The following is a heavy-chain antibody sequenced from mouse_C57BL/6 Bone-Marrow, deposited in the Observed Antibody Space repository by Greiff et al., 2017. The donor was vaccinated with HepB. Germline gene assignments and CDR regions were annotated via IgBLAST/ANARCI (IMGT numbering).Heavy chain of an antibody. CDR1: GYTFTDYY. Sequence: EVQLQQSGPELVKPGASLKISCKASGYTFTDYYMNWVKQSHGKSLEWIGDINPNNGGTSYNQKFKGKATLTVDKSSSTAYMELRSLTSEDSAVYYCARWDTTVVGDWYFDVWGTGTTVTVSS. D-gene: IGHD1-1*01. CDR3: ARWDTTVVGDWYFDV. CDR2: INPNNGGT. J-gene: IGHJ1*03. V-gene: IGHV1-26*01.